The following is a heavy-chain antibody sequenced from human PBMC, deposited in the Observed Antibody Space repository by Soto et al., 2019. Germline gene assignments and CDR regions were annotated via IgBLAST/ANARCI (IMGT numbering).Heavy chain of an antibody. D-gene: IGHD3-22*01. J-gene: IGHJ4*02. CDR1: GFTFSSYE. Sequence: TGGSLSLSCAASGFTFSSYEMNWVRQAPGKGLEWVSYISSIGSTIYYADSVKGRFTISRDNAKNSLYLQMNSLRAEDTAVYYCAREIREGENYYDSSGYYFQPYYFDYWGQGTLVTVSS. CDR2: ISSIGSTI. CDR3: AREIREGENYYDSSGYYFQPYYFDY. V-gene: IGHV3-48*03.